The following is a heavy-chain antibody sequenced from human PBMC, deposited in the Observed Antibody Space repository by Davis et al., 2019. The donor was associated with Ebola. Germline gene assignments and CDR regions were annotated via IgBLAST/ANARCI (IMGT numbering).Heavy chain of an antibody. V-gene: IGHV4-61*01. J-gene: IGHJ4*02. CDR3: ARAQTYYYDSSGYWFDY. D-gene: IGHD3-22*01. Sequence: PSETLSLTCTVSGGSVSSGSYYWSWIRHPPGKGLEWIGYIYYSGSTNYNPSLKSRVTISVHTSKNQFSLKLGSVTAADTAVYYCARAQTYYYDSSGYWFDYWGQGTLVTVSS. CDR1: GGSVSSGSYY. CDR2: IYYSGST.